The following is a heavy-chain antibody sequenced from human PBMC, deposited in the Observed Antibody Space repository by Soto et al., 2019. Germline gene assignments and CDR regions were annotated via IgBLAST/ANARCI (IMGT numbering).Heavy chain of an antibody. CDR2: ISSSNDYK. Sequence: EVQVVESGGGLVKPGGSLRLSCTASGFTFSAYTMNWVRQAPGKGLEWVSSISSSNDYKNYADSVRGRFTISRDNAENSLYLEMDSLRTEDTAVYYCARELSGFDPGLYYYYGMDVWGQGTTVTVSS. D-gene: IGHD5-12*01. CDR1: GFTFSAYT. V-gene: IGHV3-21*01. J-gene: IGHJ6*02. CDR3: ARELSGFDPGLYYYYGMDV.